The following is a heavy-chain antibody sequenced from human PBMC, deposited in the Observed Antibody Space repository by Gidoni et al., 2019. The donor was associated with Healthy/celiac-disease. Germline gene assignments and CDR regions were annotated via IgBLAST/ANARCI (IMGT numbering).Heavy chain of an antibody. J-gene: IGHJ4*02. CDR1: GFTFSSYA. CDR3: ANTVREVMYSSGPIGY. Sequence: EVQLLESGGGLVQPGGSLSLSCAASGFTFSSYAMIWVRQAPGKGLEWVSAISGSGGSTYYADSVKGRFTISRDNSKNTLYLQMNSLRAEDTAVYYCANTVREVMYSSGPIGYWGQGTLVTVSS. D-gene: IGHD6-19*01. V-gene: IGHV3-23*01. CDR2: ISGSGGST.